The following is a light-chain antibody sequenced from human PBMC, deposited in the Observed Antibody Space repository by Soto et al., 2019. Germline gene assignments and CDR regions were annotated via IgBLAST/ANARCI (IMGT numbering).Light chain of an antibody. Sequence: LVLTQPPSASASLGASVTLTCTLSSGYSNYKVDWYQQRPGKGPRFVMRVGTGGIVGSKGDGIPDRFSVLGSGLNRYLTIKNIQEEDESAYHCGADHGSGSNFVYVFGTGTKLTVL. CDR3: GADHGSGSNFVYV. CDR2: VGTGGIVG. CDR1: SGYSNYK. V-gene: IGLV9-49*01. J-gene: IGLJ1*01.